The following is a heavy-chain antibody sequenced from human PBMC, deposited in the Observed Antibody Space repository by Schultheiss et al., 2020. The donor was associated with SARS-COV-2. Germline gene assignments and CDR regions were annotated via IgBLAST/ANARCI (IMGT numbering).Heavy chain of an antibody. Sequence: SQTLSLTCTVSGGSISSYYWSWIRQPAGKGLEWIGRIYTSGSTNYNPSLKSRVTMSVDTSKNQFSLKLSSVTAADTAVYYCARERRKVVPAAIWDMDVWGKGTTVTVSS. CDR1: GGSISSYY. CDR3: ARERRKVVPAAIWDMDV. J-gene: IGHJ6*03. V-gene: IGHV4-4*07. CDR2: IYTSGST. D-gene: IGHD2-2*01.